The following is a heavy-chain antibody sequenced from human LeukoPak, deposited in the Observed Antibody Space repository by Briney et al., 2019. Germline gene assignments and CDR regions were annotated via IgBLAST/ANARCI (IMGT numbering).Heavy chain of an antibody. CDR2: INPNSGGT. V-gene: IGHV1-2*04. CDR1: GYTFTSYG. D-gene: IGHD4-17*01. J-gene: IGHJ3*02. CDR3: AREGTVTTDDAFDI. Sequence: ASVKVSCKASGYTFTSYGISWVRQAPGQGLEWMGWINPNSGGTNYAQKFQGWVTMTRDTSISTAYMELSRLRSDDTAVYYCAREGTVTTDDAFDIWGQGTMVTVSS.